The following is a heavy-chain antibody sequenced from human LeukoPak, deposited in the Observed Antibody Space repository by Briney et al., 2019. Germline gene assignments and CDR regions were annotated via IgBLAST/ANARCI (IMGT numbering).Heavy chain of an antibody. CDR1: GDSVSSNSAA. J-gene: IGHJ5*02. CDR2: TYYRSKWYN. CDR3: ARDFHGSGSYLDNWFDP. V-gene: IGHV6-1*01. Sequence: SQTLSLTCAISGDSVSSNSAAWNWIRQSPSRGLEWLGRTYYRSKWYNDYAVSVKSRITINPDTSKNQFSLQLSSVTAADTAVYYCARDFHGSGSYLDNWFDPWGQGTLVTVSS. D-gene: IGHD3-10*01.